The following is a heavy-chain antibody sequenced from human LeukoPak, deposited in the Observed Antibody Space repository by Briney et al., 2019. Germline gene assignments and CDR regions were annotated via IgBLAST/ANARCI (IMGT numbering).Heavy chain of an antibody. J-gene: IGHJ4*02. V-gene: IGHV3-33*01. Sequence: GGSLRLSCAASGFTFSRNGMHWVRQAPGKGLEWVAVIWYDASYKYYADSVKGRFTISRDNSENTLYLQMNSLRDEDTAVYDCARDVWGDRSSYFDYWGQGILVTVSS. CDR3: ARDVWGDRSSYFDY. CDR2: IWYDASYK. CDR1: GFTFSRNG. D-gene: IGHD3-22*01.